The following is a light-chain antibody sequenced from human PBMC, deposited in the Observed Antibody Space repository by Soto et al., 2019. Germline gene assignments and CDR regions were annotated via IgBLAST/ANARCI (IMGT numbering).Light chain of an antibody. V-gene: IGLV2-14*03. CDR1: SSDIGGYNY. CDR3: SSYTSTNTLYV. Sequence: QSALTQPASVSGSPGQSITISCTGTSSDIGGYNYVSWYQQHPGKVPKLIIYDVSNRPSGVSNRFSGSKSGNAASLTISGLQAEDEADYYCSSYTSTNTLYVFGTGTKLTVL. J-gene: IGLJ1*01. CDR2: DVS.